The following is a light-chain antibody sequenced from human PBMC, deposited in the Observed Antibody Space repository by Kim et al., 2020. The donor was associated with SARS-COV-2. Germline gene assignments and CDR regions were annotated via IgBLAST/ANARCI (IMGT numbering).Light chain of an antibody. J-gene: IGKJ2*01. CDR3: QHYNYWPYA. Sequence: SVSPGETAILSCSASQGVSSNLAWYQQKPGQAPRLLIFGASTRASSIPDRFSGSGSGTEFTLTISTLQSEDFAIYYCQHYNYWPYAFGQGTKLEI. CDR2: GAS. CDR1: QGVSSN. V-gene: IGKV3-15*01.